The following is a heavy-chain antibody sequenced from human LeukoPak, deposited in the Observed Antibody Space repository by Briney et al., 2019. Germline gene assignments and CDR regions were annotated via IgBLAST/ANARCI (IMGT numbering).Heavy chain of an antibody. D-gene: IGHD3-22*01. V-gene: IGHV1-2*02. J-gene: IGHJ5*02. CDR2: INPNSGGT. Sequence: ASVKVSCKASGYTFTGYYMHWVRQAPGQGLEWMGWINPNSGGTNYAQKFQGRVTMTRDTSISTAYMELSRLRSDDTAVYYCARDSAYYYDSSGYYYGSIRNWFDHWGQGTLVNVSS. CDR1: GYTFTGYY. CDR3: ARDSAYYYDSSGYYYGSIRNWFDH.